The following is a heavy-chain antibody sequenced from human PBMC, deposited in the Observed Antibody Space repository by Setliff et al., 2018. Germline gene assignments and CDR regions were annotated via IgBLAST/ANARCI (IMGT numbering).Heavy chain of an antibody. V-gene: IGHV4-59*12. CDR1: GGSISRDY. CDR2: IHHSGET. J-gene: IGHJ4*02. CDR3: ARARDGIDFDYFDY. Sequence: PSETLSLTCTVSGGSISRDYWMWIRQPPGKGLEWIGYIHHSGETFYNPSLRSRVIISVDTSKNQFSLKVTSLIAADTAVYYCARARDGIDFDYFDYWGRGTPVTVSS.